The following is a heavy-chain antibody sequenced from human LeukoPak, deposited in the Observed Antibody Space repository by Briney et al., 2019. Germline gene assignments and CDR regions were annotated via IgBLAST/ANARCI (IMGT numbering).Heavy chain of an antibody. CDR1: GFTFGNYY. J-gene: IGHJ4*02. Sequence: ASVKVSCKASGFTFGNYYMHWVRQAPGLGLEWMGISNPSGGRTSFAQEFQGRLTMTRDTSTSTIYMDLSSLRSEDTAVYYCARDKSNGGNSATFDYWGQGTLVIVSS. CDR2: SNPSGGRT. D-gene: IGHD4-23*01. V-gene: IGHV1-46*01. CDR3: ARDKSNGGNSATFDY.